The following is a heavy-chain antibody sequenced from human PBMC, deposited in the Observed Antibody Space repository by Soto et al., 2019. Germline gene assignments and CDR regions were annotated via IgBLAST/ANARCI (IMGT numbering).Heavy chain of an antibody. CDR3: AGPDDSSGYYEGVYYGGMDV. Sequence: PSETLSLTCTVSGGSISSSSYYWGWIRQPPGKGLEWIGSIYYSGSTYYNPSLKSRVTISVDTSKNQFSLKLSSVTAADTAVYYCAGPDDSSGYYEGVYYGGMDVWGQGTTVTVSS. V-gene: IGHV4-39*01. D-gene: IGHD3-22*01. CDR1: GGSISSSSYY. J-gene: IGHJ6*02. CDR2: IYYSGST.